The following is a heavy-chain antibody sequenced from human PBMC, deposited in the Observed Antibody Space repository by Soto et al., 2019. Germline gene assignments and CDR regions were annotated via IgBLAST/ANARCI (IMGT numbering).Heavy chain of an antibody. Sequence: PGGALRLSCTASGFTFGDYAMSWVRQAPGKGLEWVGFIRSKAYGGTTEHAASVKARFTISRDDSKSIAYLQMNSLRTEDTAVYYCTRAHYDSSGYICDYWGQGTLVTVSS. CDR2: IRSKAYGGTT. D-gene: IGHD3-22*01. CDR1: GFTFGDYA. V-gene: IGHV3-49*04. J-gene: IGHJ4*02. CDR3: TRAHYDSSGYICDY.